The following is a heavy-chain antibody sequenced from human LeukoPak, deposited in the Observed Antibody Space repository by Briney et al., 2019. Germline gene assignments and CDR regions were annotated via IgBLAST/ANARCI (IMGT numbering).Heavy chain of an antibody. CDR1: GFTFSNYA. CDR2: ISGSGSTI. D-gene: IGHD3-3*01. V-gene: IGHV3-48*03. Sequence: LPGGSLRLSCAASGFTFSNYAMNWVRQAPGKGLEWVSYISGSGSTIYYADSVKGRFTISRDNAKNSLYLQMNSLRGEDTAVYYCARSLSWSYFGVDVWGPGTTVTVSS. J-gene: IGHJ6*02. CDR3: ARSLSWSYFGVDV.